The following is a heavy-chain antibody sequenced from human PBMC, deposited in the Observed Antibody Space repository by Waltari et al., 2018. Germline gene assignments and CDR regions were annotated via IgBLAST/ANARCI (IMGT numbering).Heavy chain of an antibody. CDR2: ISNSANII. Sequence: EVRLVESGGGLVKPGGSLRLSCAASGFVLSNYGLNWFRRAPGKGLEWGAFISNSANIIYYGQSVEGRFTISRDNAKESLFLQMDSLRVDDTAMYYCGRSRRGDYYDPSSHWGQGTLVTVSS. V-gene: IGHV3-21*01. CDR1: GFVLSNYG. CDR3: GRSRRGDYYDPSSH. J-gene: IGHJ4*02. D-gene: IGHD3-16*01.